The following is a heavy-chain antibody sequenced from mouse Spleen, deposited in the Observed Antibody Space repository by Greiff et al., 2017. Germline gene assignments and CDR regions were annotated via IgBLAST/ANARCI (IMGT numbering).Heavy chain of an antibody. CDR3: AKQGVYGSSYGDGYAMDY. J-gene: IGHJ4*01. D-gene: IGHD1-1*01. CDR1: GFSLTSYG. V-gene: IGHV2-9*01. CDR2: IWGGGST. Sequence: VQLQQSGPGLVAPSQSLSITCTVSGFSLTSYGVDWVRQPPGTGLEWLGVIWGGGSTNYNSALMSRLSISKDNSKSQVFLKMNSLQTDDTAMYYCAKQGVYGSSYGDGYAMDYWGQGTSVTVSS.